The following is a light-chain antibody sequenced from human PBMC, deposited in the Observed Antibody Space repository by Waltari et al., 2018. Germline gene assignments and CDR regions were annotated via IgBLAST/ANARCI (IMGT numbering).Light chain of an antibody. CDR2: KDS. V-gene: IGLV3-25*03. J-gene: IGLJ2*01. CDR1: ALSQQF. CDR3: QSADTTDYVL. Sequence: SSGLTQPPSMSVSPGLTARITCSGDALSQQFVHWYQQKPGQAPVMVIFKDSERPSEIPERFPGSTSGTTGTLTISGVQAEDEANYYCQSADTTDYVLFGGGTSLTVL.